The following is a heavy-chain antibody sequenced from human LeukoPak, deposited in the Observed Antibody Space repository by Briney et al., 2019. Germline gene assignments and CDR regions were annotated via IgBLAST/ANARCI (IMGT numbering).Heavy chain of an antibody. CDR1: GYTFTRYY. D-gene: IGHD2-2*01. CDR3: ARDGYCSSTSCYFSSGVAY. J-gene: IGHJ4*02. V-gene: IGHV1-2*02. CDR2: INPNSGGT. Sequence: GASVKVSCTASGYTFTRYYMHWVRQAPGQGLEWMGWINPNSGGTNYAQKFQGRVTMTRDTSISTAYMELSRLRSDDTAVYYCARDGYCSSTSCYFSSGVAYWGQGTLVTVSS.